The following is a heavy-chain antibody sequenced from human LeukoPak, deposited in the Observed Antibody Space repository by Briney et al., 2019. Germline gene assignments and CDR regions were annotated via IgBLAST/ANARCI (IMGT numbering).Heavy chain of an antibody. CDR1: GVTFSSYA. J-gene: IGHJ4*02. D-gene: IGHD6-13*01. Sequence: GGSLRLSCAASGVTFSSYAMSWVRQAPGKGLEWVSAISASGGSTYYADSVKGRFTISRDNSKNTLYLQMNSLRAEDTAVYYCAKGRGAAAGTMDYWGQGTLVTVSS. CDR2: ISASGGST. V-gene: IGHV3-23*01. CDR3: AKGRGAAAGTMDY.